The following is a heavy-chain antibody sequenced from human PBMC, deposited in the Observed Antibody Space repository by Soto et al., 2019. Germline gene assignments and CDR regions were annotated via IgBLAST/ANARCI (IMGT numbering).Heavy chain of an antibody. CDR2: IIPIFGTA. V-gene: IGHV1-69*01. CDR1: GGTFSSYA. J-gene: IGHJ5*02. D-gene: IGHD6-13*01. Sequence: QVQLVQSGAEVKKLGSSVKVSCKASGGTFSSYAISWVRQAPGQGLEWMGGIIPIFGTANYAQKFQGRVTITADESTSTAYMELSSLRSEDTAVYYCAREKRPYSSPGIWFDPWGQGTLVTVSS. CDR3: AREKRPYSSPGIWFDP.